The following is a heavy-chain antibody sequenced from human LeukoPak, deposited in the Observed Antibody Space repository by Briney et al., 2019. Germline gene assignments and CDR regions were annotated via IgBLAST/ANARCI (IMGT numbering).Heavy chain of an antibody. CDR3: ARDRFCTTDRCSDY. CDR2: IRTDGTST. D-gene: IGHD2-8*01. V-gene: IGHV3-74*01. CDR1: GFTFSYYW. Sequence: PGGSLRLSCAASGFTFSYYWMHWVRQAPGKGLVWVARIRTDGTSTSYADSVKGRFTISRDNAKNTLHLQMNNLRVEDTAVYYCARDRFCTTDRCSDYWGQGTLVTVSP. J-gene: IGHJ4*02.